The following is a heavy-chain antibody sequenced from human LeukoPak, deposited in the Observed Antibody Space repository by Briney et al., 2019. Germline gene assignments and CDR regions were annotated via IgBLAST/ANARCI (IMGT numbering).Heavy chain of an antibody. J-gene: IGHJ4*02. V-gene: IGHV4-39*01. D-gene: IGHD3-22*01. Sequence: PSEALSLTCTVSGGSISSSSYYWGWIRQPPGKGLEWIGSIYYSGSTYYNPSLKSRVTISVDTSKNQFSLKLSSVTAADTAVYYCARLSTMIVVELHFDYWGQGTLVTVSS. CDR1: GGSISSSSYY. CDR3: ARLSTMIVVELHFDY. CDR2: IYYSGST.